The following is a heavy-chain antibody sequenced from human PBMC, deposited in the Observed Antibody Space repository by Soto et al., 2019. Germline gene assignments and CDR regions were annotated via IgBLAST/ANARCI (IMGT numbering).Heavy chain of an antibody. CDR1: GGSISSSSYY. Sequence: SETLSLTCTVSGGSISSSSYYWGWIRQPPGKGLEWIGSIYYSGSTYYNPSLKSRVTISVDTSKNQFSLKLSSVTAADTAVYYCARAGQWLVYYYYYGMDVWGQGTTVTVSS. CDR3: ARAGQWLVYYYYYGMDV. V-gene: IGHV4-39*01. D-gene: IGHD6-19*01. CDR2: IYYSGST. J-gene: IGHJ6*02.